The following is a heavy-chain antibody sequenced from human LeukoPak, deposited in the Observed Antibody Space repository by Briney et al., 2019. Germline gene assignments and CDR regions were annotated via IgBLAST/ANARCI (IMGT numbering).Heavy chain of an antibody. V-gene: IGHV4-59*01. CDR2: IYYGGST. CDR3: ASGGNANFDY. CDR1: GGSISSYY. J-gene: IGHJ4*02. Sequence: SETLSLTCTVSGGSISSYYWSWIRQPPGKGLEWIGYIYYGGSTNYNPSLKSRVTISVDTSKNQFSLKLSSVTAADTAVYYCASGGNANFDYWGQGTLVTVSS. D-gene: IGHD4-23*01.